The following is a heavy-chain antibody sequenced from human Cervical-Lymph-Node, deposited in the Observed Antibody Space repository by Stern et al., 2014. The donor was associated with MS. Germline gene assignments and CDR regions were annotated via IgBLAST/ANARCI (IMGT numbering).Heavy chain of an antibody. CDR3: ALSSETSDRWYSLGYDL. J-gene: IGHJ5*02. CDR2: IFPVFGTP. V-gene: IGHV1-69*01. D-gene: IGHD6-13*01. Sequence: VQLVEYGAEVTKPGSSGKVSCKASGGTFSKFPSSWVRQAPGQGLEWMGGIFPVFGTPTYAQEFRGRVTIPADVSTSTVYMELSSLRSDDTAVYYCALSSETSDRWYSLGYDLWGQGTLVTVSS. CDR1: GGTFSKFP.